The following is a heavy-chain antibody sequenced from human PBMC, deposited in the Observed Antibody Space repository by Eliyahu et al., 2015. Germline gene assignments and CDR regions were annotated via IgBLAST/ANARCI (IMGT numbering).Heavy chain of an antibody. J-gene: IGHJ3*02. CDR2: IFPTDSDT. CDR3: ARQTGSEMATIMRPFAFDI. V-gene: IGHV5-51*01. D-gene: IGHD5-24*01. Sequence: EVQLVQSGAEVRKPGESLKISCKGSGYSFTSYWXXWVRQMSGKGPEWMGNIFPTDSDTRYSPSFQGQVTISVDKSIRTAYLQWNSLKASDTATYYCARQTGSEMATIMRPFAFDIWGQGTMVTVSS. CDR1: GYSFTSYW.